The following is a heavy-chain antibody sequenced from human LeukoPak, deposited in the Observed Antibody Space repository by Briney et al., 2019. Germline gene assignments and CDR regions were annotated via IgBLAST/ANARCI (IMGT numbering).Heavy chain of an antibody. CDR2: IKQDGSEK. D-gene: IGHD3-10*01. V-gene: IGHV3-7*01. J-gene: IGHJ4*02. CDR1: GFTFSTYW. CDR3: AKGTGWYYYGSGSYADV. Sequence: GGSLRLSCAASGFTFSTYWMTWVRQAPGKGLEWVANIKQDGSEKYYVDSVKGRFTISRDNAKNSLYLQMNSLRAEDTAVYYCAKGTGWYYYGSGSYADVWGRGTLVTVSS.